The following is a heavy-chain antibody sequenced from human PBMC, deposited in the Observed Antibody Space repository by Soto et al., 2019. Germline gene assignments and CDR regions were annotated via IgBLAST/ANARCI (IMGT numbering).Heavy chain of an antibody. D-gene: IGHD5-12*01. CDR2: INHSGST. CDR3: ARGRRSGGYGYYYYYCYWDV. Sequence: SETLSLTCAVYGGSFSGYYWSWIRQPPGKGLEWIGEINHSGSTNYNPSLKSRVTISVDTSKNQFSLKLSSVTAADTAVYYCARGRRSGGYGYYYYYCYWDVWGKGTTVTVSS. V-gene: IGHV4-34*01. J-gene: IGHJ6*03. CDR1: GGSFSGYY.